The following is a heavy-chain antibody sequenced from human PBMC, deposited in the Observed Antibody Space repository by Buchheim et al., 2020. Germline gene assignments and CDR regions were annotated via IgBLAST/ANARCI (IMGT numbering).Heavy chain of an antibody. Sequence: EVQLVESGGGLVQPGGSLRLSCAASGFTFSSYEMNWVRQAPGKGLEWVSYISSSGSTIYYADSVKGRFTISRDNAKNSLYLQMNSLRAEDTAVYYCARDSGESGSYSKYYYYGMDVWGQGTT. J-gene: IGHJ6*02. V-gene: IGHV3-48*03. CDR2: ISSSGSTI. CDR1: GFTFSSYE. D-gene: IGHD1-26*01. CDR3: ARDSGESGSYSKYYYYGMDV.